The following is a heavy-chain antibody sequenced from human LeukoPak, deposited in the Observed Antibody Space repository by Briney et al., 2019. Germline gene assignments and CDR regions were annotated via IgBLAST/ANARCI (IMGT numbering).Heavy chain of an antibody. J-gene: IGHJ4*02. CDR3: ARSRIVVIAAAGAPFDY. CDR2: MYHSGTT. Sequence: SETLSLTCAVSGGSISSGDYSWNWIRQPPGQGLEWIGYMYHSGTTYYNPSLKSRATISIDRSKNQFSLKLSSVTAADTAVYYCARSRIVVIAAAGAPFDYWGQGTLVTVSS. D-gene: IGHD6-13*01. V-gene: IGHV4-30-2*01. CDR1: GGSISSGDYS.